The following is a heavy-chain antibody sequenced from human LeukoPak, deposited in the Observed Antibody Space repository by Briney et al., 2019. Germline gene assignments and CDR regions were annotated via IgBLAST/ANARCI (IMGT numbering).Heavy chain of an antibody. D-gene: IGHD3-22*01. CDR1: GFPFSDYG. CDR2: ISHDGSNK. V-gene: IGHV3-30*18. Sequence: GGSLRLSCAASGFPFSDYGMYWVRQAPGKGLEWLVVISHDGSNKHYADSVKGRITISRDNSMNTLYIQMNSLTAEDTAVYYCAKDSDPHYDSSGYSDYWGQGTLVTVSS. CDR3: AKDSDPHYDSSGYSDY. J-gene: IGHJ4*02.